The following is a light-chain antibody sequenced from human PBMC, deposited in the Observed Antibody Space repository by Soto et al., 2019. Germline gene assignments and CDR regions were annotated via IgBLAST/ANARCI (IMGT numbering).Light chain of an antibody. CDR3: QQANTIPWT. CDR2: AAS. J-gene: IGKJ1*01. Sequence: IQMTQTPSSVSASVGERVTITCRASQGISTWLAWYQLKPGQAPKLLIYAASTLQSGVPSRFSGSGSGTDFTLTISSLQPEDFATYSCQQANTIPWTFGQGTKVEV. V-gene: IGKV1-12*02. CDR1: QGISTW.